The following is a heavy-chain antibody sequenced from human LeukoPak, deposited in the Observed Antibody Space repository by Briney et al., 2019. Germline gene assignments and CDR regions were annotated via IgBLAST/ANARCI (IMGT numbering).Heavy chain of an antibody. CDR3: AKATTVASWGYFQH. J-gene: IGHJ1*01. Sequence: GESLKISCKGSGYSFSIYWIGWVRQRPGKGLEWMGIIYPGDSQTRYSPSFQGQVTISADKSTSTAYLQWSSLKASDTAMYYRAKATTVASWGYFQHWGQGTLVTVSS. D-gene: IGHD4-23*01. V-gene: IGHV5-51*03. CDR2: IYPGDSQT. CDR1: GYSFSIYW.